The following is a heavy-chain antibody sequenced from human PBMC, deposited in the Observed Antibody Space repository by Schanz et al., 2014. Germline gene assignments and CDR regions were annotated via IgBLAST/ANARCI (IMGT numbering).Heavy chain of an antibody. CDR1: GFSFRKSA. J-gene: IGHJ4*02. CDR2: IYMDGSGR. V-gene: IGHV3-23*03. CDR3: AKDLAAVGVFDY. Sequence: VQLVESGGGLVQPGGSLRLSCAASGFSFRKSAMSWVRQAPGKGLEWVSRIYMDGSGRDYGDSVKGRFTISRDNSKNTLDLQMNSLRAEDTAIYYCAKDLAAVGVFDYWGQGSLVTVSP. D-gene: IGHD6-13*01.